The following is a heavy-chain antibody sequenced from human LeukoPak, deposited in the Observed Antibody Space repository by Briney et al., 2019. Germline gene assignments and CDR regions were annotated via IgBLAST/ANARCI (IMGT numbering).Heavy chain of an antibody. Sequence: SGGSLRLSCAASGFTFSSYSMNWVRQAPGKGLEWVSSISSSSSYIYYADSVKGRFSISRDNAKNSLYLQMNSLRAEDTAVYYSAKVGYYGSGSYRIDYWGQGTLVTVSS. CDR2: ISSSSSYI. CDR3: AKVGYYGSGSYRIDY. V-gene: IGHV3-21*01. J-gene: IGHJ4*02. CDR1: GFTFSSYS. D-gene: IGHD3-10*01.